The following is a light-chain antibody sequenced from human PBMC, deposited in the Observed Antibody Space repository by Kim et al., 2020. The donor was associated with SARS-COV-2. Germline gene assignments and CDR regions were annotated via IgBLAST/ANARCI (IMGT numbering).Light chain of an antibody. CDR1: QSVSSN. V-gene: IGKV3-15*01. J-gene: IGKJ5*01. CDR2: DAS. Sequence: PGERATLTCRDSQSVSSNLAWYQQKPGQAPRLLFYDASTRATGIPARVSGSGSRTEFTLTIGSLQSEDFAVYYCQQYNNWPPITFGQGTRLEIK. CDR3: QQYNNWPPIT.